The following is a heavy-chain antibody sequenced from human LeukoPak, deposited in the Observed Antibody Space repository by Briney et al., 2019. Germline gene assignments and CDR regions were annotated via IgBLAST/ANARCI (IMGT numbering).Heavy chain of an antibody. CDR2: ISYDGSNK. V-gene: IGHV3-30*03. D-gene: IGHD5-18*01. CDR1: GFTFSSYG. Sequence: SGRSLRLSCAASGFTFSSYGMHWVRQAPGKGLEWVAVISYDGSNKYYADSVKGRFTISRDNSKNTLYLQMNSLRAEDTAVYYCASTEAMVPPEDYWGQGTLVTVSS. CDR3: ASTEAMVPPEDY. J-gene: IGHJ4*02.